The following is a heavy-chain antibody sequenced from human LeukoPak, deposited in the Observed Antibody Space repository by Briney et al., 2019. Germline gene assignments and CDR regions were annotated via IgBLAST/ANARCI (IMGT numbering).Heavy chain of an antibody. CDR3: ARSIAGGGHFDY. J-gene: IGHJ4*02. CDR1: GFTLSSNW. D-gene: IGHD1-26*01. V-gene: IGHV3-74*01. CDR2: INNDGSTT. Sequence: GGSLRLSCAASGFTLSSNWMHWVRQAPGKGLVWVSRINNDGSTTAYADSVKGRFSISRDNANNTLYLQMNGLRAEDTAVYYCARSIAGGGHFDYWGQGTLVTVSS.